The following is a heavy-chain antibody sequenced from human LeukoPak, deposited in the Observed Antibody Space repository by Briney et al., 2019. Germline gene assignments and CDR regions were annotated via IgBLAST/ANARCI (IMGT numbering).Heavy chain of an antibody. CDR3: ARGWVGELSTSDAFDI. J-gene: IGHJ3*02. Sequence: SETLSLTCNVSGGSISNYYWSWIRQPAGKGLEWIGRIHTSGKTNYRPSLKSRVTMSIDTSKNQFSLRLSSVTAADTAVYYCARGWVGELSTSDAFDIWGQGIMVIVSS. V-gene: IGHV4-4*07. CDR2: IHTSGKT. D-gene: IGHD3-10*01. CDR1: GGSISNYY.